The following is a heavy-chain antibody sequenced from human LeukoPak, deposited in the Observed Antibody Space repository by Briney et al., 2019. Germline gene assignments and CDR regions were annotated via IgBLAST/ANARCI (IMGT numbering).Heavy chain of an antibody. D-gene: IGHD1-1*01. CDR1: GYTFTSYG. CDR2: ISAYNGNT. V-gene: IGHV1-18*01. CDR3: ARDFTPVQLERPGTPDY. Sequence: ASVKVSCKASGYTFTSYGISWVRQAPGQGLEWMGWISAYNGNTNYAQKLQGRVTMTTDTSTSTAYMELRSLRSDDTAVYYCARDFTPVQLERPGTPDYWGQGTLVTVSS. J-gene: IGHJ4*02.